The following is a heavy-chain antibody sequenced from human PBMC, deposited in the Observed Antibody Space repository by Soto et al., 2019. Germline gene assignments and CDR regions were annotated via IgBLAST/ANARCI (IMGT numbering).Heavy chain of an antibody. J-gene: IGHJ5*02. CDR3: ARSVFP. Sequence: SETLSLTCTVSDGSISGYYWSWIRQPPGKGLEWIGYIYYSGSTNYNPSLRSRVTISLNTSEHQFSLILNSMTAADTAVYYCARSVFPWGQGTLVTVS. V-gene: IGHV4-59*01. CDR1: DGSISGYY. CDR2: IYYSGST.